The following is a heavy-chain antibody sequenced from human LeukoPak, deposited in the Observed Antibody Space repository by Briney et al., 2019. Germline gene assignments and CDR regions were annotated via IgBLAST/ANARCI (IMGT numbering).Heavy chain of an antibody. CDR3: ARGGSLGY. Sequence: PAESLTLSCPGSGLTFSSYEMSWVRQPPGKGLEWVSKISSSGSAIYYADSVKGRFTISRDNAKNTLYLQMNSLRAEDTAVYYCARGGSLGYWSQGTLVTVST. CDR1: GLTFSSYE. V-gene: IGHV3-48*03. CDR2: ISSSGSAI. J-gene: IGHJ4*02. D-gene: IGHD6-19*01.